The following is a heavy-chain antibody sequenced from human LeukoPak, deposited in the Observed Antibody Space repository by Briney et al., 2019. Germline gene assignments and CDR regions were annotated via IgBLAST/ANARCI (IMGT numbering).Heavy chain of an antibody. V-gene: IGHV4-59*08. Sequence: PSETLSLTCTVSGGSISSDYWSWIRQSPGQGLEWIGYCHYSGSTNSNPSLNGRVTFSVDRPRNQFSLKLTSVTAADTAVYYCARHSPRFLEYLDYWGQGTLVAVSS. CDR3: ARHSPRFLEYLDY. CDR2: CHYSGST. CDR1: GGSISSDY. J-gene: IGHJ4*02. D-gene: IGHD3-3*01.